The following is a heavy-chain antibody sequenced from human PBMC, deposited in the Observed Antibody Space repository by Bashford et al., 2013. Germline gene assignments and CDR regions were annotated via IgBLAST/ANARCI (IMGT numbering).Heavy chain of an antibody. CDR2: IYHSGKT. D-gene: IGHD6-13*01. V-gene: IGHV4-59*01. Sequence: SETLSLTCTVSGGSISSYYWSWIRQPAGKGLEWIGYIYHSGKTNYNASLKSRVTISVDTSKNQFSLKLSSVTAADTAVYYCARAFGKDSSRRTYFDYWGQGTLVTVSS. J-gene: IGHJ4*02. CDR1: GGSISSYY. CDR3: ARAFGKDSSRRTYFDY.